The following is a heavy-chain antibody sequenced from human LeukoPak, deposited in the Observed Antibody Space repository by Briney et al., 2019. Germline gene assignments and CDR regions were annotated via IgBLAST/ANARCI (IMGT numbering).Heavy chain of an antibody. V-gene: IGHV4-59*01. CDR2: IYYSGSN. CDR3: ARDLVRVGPVAGSAYYYGMDV. D-gene: IGHD6-19*01. J-gene: IGHJ6*02. CDR1: GGSFSGYY. Sequence: SETLSLTCAVYGGSFSGYYWSWIRRPPGKGLEGIGYIYYSGSNNYNPSLKSRVTISVDTSKNQFSLKLSSVTAADTAVYYCARDLVRVGPVAGSAYYYGMDVWGQGTTVTVSS.